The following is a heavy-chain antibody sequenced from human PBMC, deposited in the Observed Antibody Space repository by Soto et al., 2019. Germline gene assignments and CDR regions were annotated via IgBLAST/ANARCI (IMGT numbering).Heavy chain of an antibody. D-gene: IGHD3-22*01. V-gene: IGHV4-39*01. CDR3: ASYYYDSSGYYYVPGVY. CDR2: IYYSGST. Sequence: QLQLQESGPGLVKPSETLSLTCTVSGGSISSSSYYWGWIRQPPGKGLEWIGSIYYSGSTYYNPSLTSRVTISVETSKNHFSLKLSSVPAADTAVYYCASYYYDSSGYYYVPGVYWGQGTLVTVSS. CDR1: GGSISSSSYY. J-gene: IGHJ4*02.